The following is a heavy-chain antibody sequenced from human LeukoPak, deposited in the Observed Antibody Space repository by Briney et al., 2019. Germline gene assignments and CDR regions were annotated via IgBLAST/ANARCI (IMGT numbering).Heavy chain of an antibody. CDR1: DGSISSSSYY. D-gene: IGHD1-26*01. CDR2: IYYSGST. J-gene: IGHJ5*02. Sequence: SETLSLTCTVSDGSISSSSYYWDWIRQPPGKGLEWIGSIYYSGSTYYNPSLKSRVTISVDTSQNQFSLKLSSVTAADTAVYYCARRYLRSGFDPWGQGTLVTVSS. CDR3: ARRYLRSGFDP. V-gene: IGHV4-39*01.